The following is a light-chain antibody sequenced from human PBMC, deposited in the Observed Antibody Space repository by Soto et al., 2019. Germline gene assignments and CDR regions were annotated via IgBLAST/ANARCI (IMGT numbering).Light chain of an antibody. Sequence: DIQLTQSPSTLSASVGDRVTITCRASQRMTSWLAWYQQKPGKAPKVLIYDASNLGSGVPSRFRGSGSGTEFTLTISSLQSDDFATYYCQQYYSYPLTFGQGTKVDIK. CDR1: QRMTSW. J-gene: IGKJ1*01. CDR3: QQYYSYPLT. V-gene: IGKV1-5*01. CDR2: DAS.